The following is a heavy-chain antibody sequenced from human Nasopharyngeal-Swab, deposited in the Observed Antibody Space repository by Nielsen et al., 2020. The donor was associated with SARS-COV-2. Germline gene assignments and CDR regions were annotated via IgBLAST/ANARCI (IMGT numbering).Heavy chain of an antibody. CDR2: ISVDGRNS. V-gene: IGHV3-30*04. Sequence: GGSLRLSCAASGFVFSTYSMHWVRLAPGKGLEWVALISVDGRNSNYADSVKGRFIISRDNSEKTVDLQMNSLRGEGTAVYYCARARGYLTHYYMDVWGSGTTVTSP. J-gene: IGHJ6*03. CDR3: ARARGYLTHYYMDV. CDR1: GFVFSTYS. D-gene: IGHD3-10*01.